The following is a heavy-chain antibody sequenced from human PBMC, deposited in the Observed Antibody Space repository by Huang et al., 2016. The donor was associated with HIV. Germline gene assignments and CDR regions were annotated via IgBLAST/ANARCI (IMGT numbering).Heavy chain of an antibody. Sequence: VESGGRLVQPGGSIRLSCVGSTFSFGAYWMSWVRQSPGMGLEWVANIKQDESEKYYVESVKVRFNISRDNAKKVLFLEMNNVRVEDTATYYCATKTAAMDIWGQGTTVTVS. CDR2: IKQDESEK. J-gene: IGHJ6*02. CDR3: ATKTAAMDI. CDR1: TFSFGAYW. V-gene: IGHV3-7*01. D-gene: IGHD1-7*01.